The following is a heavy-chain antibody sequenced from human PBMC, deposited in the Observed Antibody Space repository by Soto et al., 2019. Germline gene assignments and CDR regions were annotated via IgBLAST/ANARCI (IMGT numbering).Heavy chain of an antibody. D-gene: IGHD3-3*01. V-gene: IGHV3-13*05. CDR2: IGTAGDP. Sequence: EVQLVESGGGLVQPGGSLRLSYAASGFTFSSYDMHWVRQATGKGLEWVSAIGTAGDPYYPGSVKGRFTISRENAKNSLYLQMNSLRAGDTAVYYCARARPYDFWSGYYLHRYYYYGMDVWGQGTTVTVSS. CDR1: GFTFSSYD. CDR3: ARARPYDFWSGYYLHRYYYYGMDV. J-gene: IGHJ6*02.